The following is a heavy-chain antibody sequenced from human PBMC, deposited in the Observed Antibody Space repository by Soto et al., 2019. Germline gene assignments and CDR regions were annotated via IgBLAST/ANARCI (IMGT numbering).Heavy chain of an antibody. Sequence: SETLSLTCTVSGGSISSYYWSWIRQPPGKGLEWIGYIYYSGSTNYNPSLKSRVTISVDTSKNQFSLKLSSVTAADTAVYYCARDRGYGDYDNWFDPWGQGALVTVSS. J-gene: IGHJ5*02. CDR2: IYYSGST. D-gene: IGHD4-17*01. V-gene: IGHV4-59*01. CDR1: GGSISSYY. CDR3: ARDRGYGDYDNWFDP.